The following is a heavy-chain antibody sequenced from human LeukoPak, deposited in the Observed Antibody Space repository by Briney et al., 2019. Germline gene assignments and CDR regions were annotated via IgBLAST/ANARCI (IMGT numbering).Heavy chain of an antibody. Sequence: GGPLRLSCAASGFTFSSYAMSGVGKAPGRGLECVSFVSGSGGSTYYADSVKGRFTISRDNSKNILYLQMNSLGAEDTAVYYCAKGSDRSRSYYFDYWDQAILVTVSS. CDR2: VSGSGGST. CDR1: GFTFSSYA. CDR3: AKGSDRSRSYYFDY. V-gene: IGHV3-23*01. J-gene: IGHJ4*01. D-gene: IGHD3-16*02.